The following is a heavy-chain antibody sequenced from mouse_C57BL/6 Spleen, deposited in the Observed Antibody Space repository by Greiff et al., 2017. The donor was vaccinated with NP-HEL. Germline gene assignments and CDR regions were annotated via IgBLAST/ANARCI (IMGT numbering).Heavy chain of an antibody. CDR2: ISSGGDYI. Sequence: EVNVVESGEGLVKPGGSLKLSCAASGFTFSSYAMSWVRQTPEKRLEWVAYISSGGDYIYYADTVKGRFTISRDNARNTLYLQMSSLKSEDTAMYYCTREDYYYGSSYGYFDVWGTGTTVTVSS. V-gene: IGHV5-9-1*02. CDR1: GFTFSSYA. J-gene: IGHJ1*03. CDR3: TREDYYYGSSYGYFDV. D-gene: IGHD1-1*01.